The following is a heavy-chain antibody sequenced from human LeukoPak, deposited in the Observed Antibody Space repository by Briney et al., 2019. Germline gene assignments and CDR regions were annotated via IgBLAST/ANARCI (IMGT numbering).Heavy chain of an antibody. Sequence: ASVKVSCKASGGTFSSYTISWVRQAPGQGLEWMGRIIPILGIANYAQKFQGRVTITADKSTSTAYMELSSLRPEDTAVYYCAREAHYYDSSGSFDYWGQGTLVTVSS. CDR1: GGTFSSYT. J-gene: IGHJ4*02. CDR2: IIPILGIA. CDR3: AREAHYYDSSGSFDY. V-gene: IGHV1-69*04. D-gene: IGHD3-22*01.